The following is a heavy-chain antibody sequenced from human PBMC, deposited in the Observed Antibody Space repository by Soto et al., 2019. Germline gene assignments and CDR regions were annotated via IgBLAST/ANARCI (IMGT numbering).Heavy chain of an antibody. CDR1: FSSTSSYD. J-gene: IGHJ5*02. V-gene: IGHV4-59*01. CDR2: IFYSRST. CDR3: ARDVLYYDFPGSGNWFDP. Sequence: PENLYSTYTVAFSSTSSYDQRGLRPPPEKGLELFLFIFYSRSTNYNPSIKSRVTISVDTSKNQFSLKLSSVTAADTAVYYCARDVLYYDFPGSGNWFDPWGQGTLVTVS. D-gene: IGHD3-3*01.